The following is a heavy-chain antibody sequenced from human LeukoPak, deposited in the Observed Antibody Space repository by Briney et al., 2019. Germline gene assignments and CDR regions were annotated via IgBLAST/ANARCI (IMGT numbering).Heavy chain of an antibody. J-gene: IGHJ5*02. CDR3: ARDSGTTGEVKFDP. CDR1: GGSVSSYY. CDR2: IYTSGTI. Sequence: PSETLSLTCNVSGGSVSSYYWSWIRQPAGTALEWIGRIYTSGTITYNPSLKSRVTMSVDTSKNQFSLKLSSVTAADTAVYYCARDSGTTGEVKFDPWGQETLVTVSS. D-gene: IGHD3-10*01. V-gene: IGHV4-4*07.